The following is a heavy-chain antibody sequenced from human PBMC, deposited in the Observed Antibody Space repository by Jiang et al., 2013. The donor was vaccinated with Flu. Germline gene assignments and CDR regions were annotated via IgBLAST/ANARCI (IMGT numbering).Heavy chain of an antibody. CDR2: INAGNGNR. D-gene: IGHD2-8*01. V-gene: IGHV1-3*01. CDR3: AKDVNGHKHFDY. CDR1: GYTFPNSA. J-gene: IGHJ4*02. Sequence: SGYTFPNSAMHWVRQAPGQRLEWMGWINAGNGNRKYSQAFQGRLTLTRDTSASTAYMELISLRSEDTAVYYCAKDVNGHKHFDYWGQGTLVSVSS.